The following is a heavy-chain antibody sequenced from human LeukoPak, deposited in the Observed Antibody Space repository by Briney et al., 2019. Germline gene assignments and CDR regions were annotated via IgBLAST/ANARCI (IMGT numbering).Heavy chain of an antibody. CDR2: MNPNSGNT. D-gene: IGHD1-1*01. J-gene: IGHJ4*02. Sequence: ASVKVSCKASGYTFTSYDINWVRQATGQGLEWMGWMNPNSGNTGYAQKFQGRVTITRNTSISTAYMELSSLRSEDTAVYYCARGGRLERRTFGYFDYWGQGTLVTVSS. CDR1: GYTFTSYD. V-gene: IGHV1-8*03. CDR3: ARGGRLERRTFGYFDY.